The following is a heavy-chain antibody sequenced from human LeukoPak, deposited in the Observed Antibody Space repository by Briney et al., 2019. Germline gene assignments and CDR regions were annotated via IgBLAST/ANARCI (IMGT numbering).Heavy chain of an antibody. CDR2: IRGGGANP. Sequence: GSLRLSCAASGFIFSNYAMNWVRQAPGKGLQWVSSIRGGGANPTYIESVKGRFTISRDNSKNTLYLQMSSLRAEDTAVYYCAKDYHDSFDYWGLGTLVTVSS. CDR1: GFIFSNYA. V-gene: IGHV3-23*01. CDR3: AKDYHDSFDY. D-gene: IGHD3-16*02. J-gene: IGHJ4*02.